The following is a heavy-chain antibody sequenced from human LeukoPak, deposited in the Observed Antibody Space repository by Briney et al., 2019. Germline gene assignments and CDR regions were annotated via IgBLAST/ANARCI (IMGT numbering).Heavy chain of an antibody. CDR1: GFTFSSYS. CDR2: ISSSSSTI. J-gene: IGHJ4*02. D-gene: IGHD5-18*01. CDR3: ARSPDGYSYGYLY. Sequence: PGGPLRLSCAASGFTFSSYSINWVRQAPGKGLEWVSYISSSSSTIYYADSVKGRFTISRDNAKNSLYLQMNSLRAEDTAVYYCARSPDGYSYGYLYWGQGTLVTVSS. V-gene: IGHV3-48*04.